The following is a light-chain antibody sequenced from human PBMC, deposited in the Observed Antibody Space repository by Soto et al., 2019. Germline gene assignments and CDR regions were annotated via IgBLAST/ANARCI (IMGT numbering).Light chain of an antibody. CDR2: AAS. CDR3: QKYDNAPER. Sequence: DIQMTQSPSSLSASVGDRVTITCRASQGISSYLAWYQQQPGKVPKVLIYAASTLQSGVPSRFSGSGSGTDFTLTISSLQPEDVATYYCQKYDNAPERFGKGTKVDIK. V-gene: IGKV1-27*01. J-gene: IGKJ1*01. CDR1: QGISSY.